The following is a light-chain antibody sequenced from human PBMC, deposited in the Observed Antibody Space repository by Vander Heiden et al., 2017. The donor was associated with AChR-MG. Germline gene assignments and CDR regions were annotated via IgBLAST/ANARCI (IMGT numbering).Light chain of an antibody. CDR1: SSDVGGSNY. CDR2: DVR. CDR3: CSYAGSNTV. Sequence: QSALTQPHSVSGPPGQSVTISCTGTSSDVGGSNYVSWYQQYPCQAPQLTIYDVRKRPAGVPGRFSGSKSGNTASLTISGLQADDEADYYCCSYAGSNTVFGGGTKLTVL. V-gene: IGLV2-11*01. J-gene: IGLJ3*02.